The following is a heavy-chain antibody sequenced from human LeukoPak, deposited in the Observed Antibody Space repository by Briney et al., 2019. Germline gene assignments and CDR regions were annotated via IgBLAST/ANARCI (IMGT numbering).Heavy chain of an antibody. D-gene: IGHD3-22*01. CDR2: IYSGGST. V-gene: IGHV3-66*02. J-gene: IGHJ4*02. CDR3: ASPTSDYYDSSGYFGY. Sequence: GGSLRLSCAASGFTVSSNYMSWVRQAPGKGPEWVSVIYSGGSTYYADSVKGRFTISRDNSKNTLYLQMNSLRAEDTAVYYCASPTSDYYDSSGYFGYWGQGTLVTVSS. CDR1: GFTVSSNY.